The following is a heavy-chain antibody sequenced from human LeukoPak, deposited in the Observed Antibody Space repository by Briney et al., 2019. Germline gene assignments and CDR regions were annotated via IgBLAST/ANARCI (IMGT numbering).Heavy chain of an antibody. D-gene: IGHD6-19*01. Sequence: SETLSLTCGVSGGSISSSNWWSWVRQPPGKGLEWIGEIYLSGSTNYNPSLKTRVTISVDKSKNQSSLKVNSVTAADTAVYYCAKMVAVAGKGFDYWGQGILVTVAS. CDR3: AKMVAVAGKGFDY. J-gene: IGHJ4*02. V-gene: IGHV4-4*02. CDR2: IYLSGST. CDR1: GGSISSSNW.